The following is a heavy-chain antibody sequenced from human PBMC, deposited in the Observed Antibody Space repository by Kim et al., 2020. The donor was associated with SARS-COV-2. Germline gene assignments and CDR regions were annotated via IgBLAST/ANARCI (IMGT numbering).Heavy chain of an antibody. J-gene: IGHJ4*02. D-gene: IGHD4-17*01. Sequence: YYPGSVKGRFTISRENAKNSLYLQMNSLRAGDTAVYYCARALYGDYEFDYWGQGTLVTVSS. V-gene: IGHV3-13*01. CDR3: ARALYGDYEFDY.